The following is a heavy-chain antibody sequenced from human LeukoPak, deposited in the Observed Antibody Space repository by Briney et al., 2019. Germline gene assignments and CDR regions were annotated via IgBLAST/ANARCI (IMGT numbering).Heavy chain of an antibody. CDR3: VRNYYGMDV. CDR1: GFTFSSYE. J-gene: IGHJ6*02. V-gene: IGHV3-48*03. CDR2: ISSSGSTI. Sequence: GGSLRLSCAASGFTFSSYEMNWVRQAPGKGLEWVSYISSSGSTIYYADSVKGRFTISRDNAKNSLYLQMNSLRAEDTAVYYCVRNYYGMDVWGQGTTVTVSS.